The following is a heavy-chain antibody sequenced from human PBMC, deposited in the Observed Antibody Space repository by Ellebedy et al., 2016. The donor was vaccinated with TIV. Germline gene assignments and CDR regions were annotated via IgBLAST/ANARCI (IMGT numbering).Heavy chain of an antibody. CDR2: IYHSGNA. CDR1: GGSITGSNW. J-gene: IGHJ5*01. V-gene: IGHV4/OR15-8*02. D-gene: IGHD5-18*01. Sequence: SETLSLTXAVAGGSITGSNWWSWVRQPPGKGLEWIGEIYHSGNASYNPSLKSRVTISIDKSKNQFSLRLTSVTAADTAVYYCARVGYSYGYAWFDSWGQGTRVTVSS. CDR3: ARVGYSYGYAWFDS.